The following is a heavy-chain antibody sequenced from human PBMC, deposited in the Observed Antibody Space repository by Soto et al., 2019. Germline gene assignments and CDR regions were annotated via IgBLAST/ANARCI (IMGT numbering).Heavy chain of an antibody. D-gene: IGHD3-22*01. CDR3: AKESGYYDSSGKRDY. CDR1: GFTFSTNG. J-gene: IGHJ4*02. CDR2: ISEDSGTT. Sequence: GSLRLSCAASGFTFSTNGMTWVRQAPGKGLEWVSIISEDSGTTYYAESVKGRFTVSRDNSKNTLYLQMNSLRAEDTAVYYCAKESGYYDSSGKRDYWGQGTLVTVSS. V-gene: IGHV3-23*01.